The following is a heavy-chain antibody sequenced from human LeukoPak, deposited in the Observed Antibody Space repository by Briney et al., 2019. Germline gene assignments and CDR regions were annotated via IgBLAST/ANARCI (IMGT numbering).Heavy chain of an antibody. CDR3: ARDAGYCSSISCRYNWFDP. D-gene: IGHD2-2*01. CDR2: INPNSGGT. J-gene: IGHJ5*02. CDR1: GYTFIGYY. V-gene: IGHV1-2*02. Sequence: ASVKVSCKASGYTFIGYYMHWVRQAPGQGLEWMGWINPNSGGTNYAQKLQGRVTMTRDTSISTAYMELSRLTSDDTAVYYCARDAGYCSSISCRYNWFDPWGQGTLVTVSS.